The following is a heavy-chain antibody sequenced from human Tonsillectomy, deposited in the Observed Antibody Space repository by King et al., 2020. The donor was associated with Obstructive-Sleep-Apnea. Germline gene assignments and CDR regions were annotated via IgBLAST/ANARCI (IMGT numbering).Heavy chain of an antibody. J-gene: IGHJ2*01. CDR2: INHSGSH. CDR1: GGSFSGYY. CDR3: ARLSRDWYFDL. Sequence: VQLQQWGAGLLKPSDTLSLTCAVYGGSFSGYYWTWIRQPPGKGLEWIGEINHSGSHIYNPSLKSRVTISVDTSKNQCALKLSSVTAADTAVYYCARLSRDWYFDLWGRGTLVTVSS. V-gene: IGHV4-34*01. D-gene: IGHD2/OR15-2a*01.